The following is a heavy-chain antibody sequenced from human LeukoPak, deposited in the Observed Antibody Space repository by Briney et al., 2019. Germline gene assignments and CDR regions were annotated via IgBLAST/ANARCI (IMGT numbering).Heavy chain of an antibody. J-gene: IGHJ4*02. CDR3: AREGTVSFDY. CDR2: INPSGNST. V-gene: IGHV1-46*01. Sequence: EASVKVSCKASGYTFTRYYIHWVRQAPRQGLEWMGIINPSGNSTSYAQKFQGRVTMTRDTSTSTVYMELSSLRSEDTAVYYCAREGTVSFDYWGQGTLVTASS. CDR1: GYTFTRYY. D-gene: IGHD3/OR15-3a*01.